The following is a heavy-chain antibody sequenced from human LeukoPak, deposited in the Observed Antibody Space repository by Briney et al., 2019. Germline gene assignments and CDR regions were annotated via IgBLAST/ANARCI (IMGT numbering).Heavy chain of an antibody. J-gene: IGHJ6*03. CDR3: ARGPPGGSYYPGLYYYYYMDV. V-gene: IGHV1-69*05. Sequence: GSSVKVSCKASGGTFSSYAISWVRQAPGQGLEWMGRIIPIFGTANYAQKFQGRVTITTDESTSTAYMELSSLRSEDTAVYYCARGPPGGSYYPGLYYYYYMDVWGKGTTVTVSS. D-gene: IGHD1-26*01. CDR2: IIPIFGTA. CDR1: GGTFSSYA.